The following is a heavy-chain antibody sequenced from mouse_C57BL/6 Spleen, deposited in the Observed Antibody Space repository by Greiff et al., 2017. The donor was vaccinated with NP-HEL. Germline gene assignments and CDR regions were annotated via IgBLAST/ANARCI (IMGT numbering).Heavy chain of an antibody. CDR2: IYPGSGST. CDR3: ARYLLLRSKLGYAMDY. D-gene: IGHD1-1*01. CDR1: GYTFTSSW. V-gene: IGHV1-55*01. Sequence: QVHVKQPGAELVKPGASVKMSCKASGYTFTSSWITWVKQRPGQGLEWIGDIYPGSGSTNYKEKFKSKATLTVDPSSSTAYMQLSSLTSEDSAVYYCARYLLLRSKLGYAMDYWGQGTSVTVSS. J-gene: IGHJ4*01.